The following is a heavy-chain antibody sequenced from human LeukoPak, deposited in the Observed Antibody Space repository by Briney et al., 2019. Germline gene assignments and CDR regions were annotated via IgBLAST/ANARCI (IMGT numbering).Heavy chain of an antibody. CDR1: GFTFSGYW. J-gene: IGHJ4*02. V-gene: IGHV3-74*03. CDR2: INSDGSST. Sequence: QPGGSLRLSCAASGFTFSGYWMHWVRQAPGKGLVWVSRINSDGSSTTYADSVKGRFTISRDNAKNTLYLQMNSLRAEDTAVYYCARDPVHYDSRGYYSGGWYFDYWGQGTLVTVSS. D-gene: IGHD3-22*01. CDR3: ARDPVHYDSRGYYSGGWYFDY.